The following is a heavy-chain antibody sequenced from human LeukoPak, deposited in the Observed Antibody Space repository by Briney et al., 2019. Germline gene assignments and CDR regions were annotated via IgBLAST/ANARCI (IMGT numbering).Heavy chain of an antibody. J-gene: IGHJ6*02. CDR1: GFTFSSYA. CDR3: AKCAIAAAGNYYYYYGMDV. CDR2: ISGSGGST. V-gene: IGHV3-23*01. D-gene: IGHD6-13*01. Sequence: PGGSLRLSCAASGFTFSSYAMSWVRQAPGKGLEWVSAISGSGGSTYYADSVKGRFTISRDNFKNTLYLQMNSLRAEDTAVYYCAKCAIAAAGNYYYYYGMDVWGQGTTVTVSS.